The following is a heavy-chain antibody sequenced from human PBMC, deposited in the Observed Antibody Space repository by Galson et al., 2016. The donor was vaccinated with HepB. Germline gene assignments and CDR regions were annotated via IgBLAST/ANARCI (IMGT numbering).Heavy chain of an antibody. V-gene: IGHV3-33*06. CDR1: GFTFSSYG. CDR2: IWYDGSNK. CDR3: AKGLEGRLTDY. J-gene: IGHJ4*02. D-gene: IGHD6-6*01. Sequence: SLRLSCAASGFTFSSYGMHWVRQAPGKGLEWVVVIWYDGSNKYYADSVRGRFTISRDNSKNTVYLQMNSPRAEDTAVYYCAKGLEGRLTDYWGQGTLVTVSS.